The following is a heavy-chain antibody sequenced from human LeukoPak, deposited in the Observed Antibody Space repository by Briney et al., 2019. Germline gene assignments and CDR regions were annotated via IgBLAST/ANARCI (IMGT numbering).Heavy chain of an antibody. CDR3: ARENSSFDY. V-gene: IGHV4-38-2*02. J-gene: IGHJ4*02. CDR1: GYSISSGYY. CDR2: IYHSGST. Sequence: SETLSLTCAVSGYSISSGYYWGWIRQPPGKGLEWIGSIYHSGSTYYNPSLKSRVTISVDTSKNQFSLKLSSVTAADTAVYYCARENSSFDYWGQGTLVTVSS.